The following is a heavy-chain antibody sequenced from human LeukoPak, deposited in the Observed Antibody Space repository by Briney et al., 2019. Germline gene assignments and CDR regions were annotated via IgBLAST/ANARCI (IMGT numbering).Heavy chain of an antibody. CDR2: IYTSGST. D-gene: IGHD3-10*01. CDR3: ARDSYYYGSGSYYRFDY. CDR1: GGSISSYY. V-gene: IGHV4-4*07. J-gene: IGHJ4*02. Sequence: SETLSLTCTVSGGSISSYYWSWIRQPAGKGLEWIGRIYTSGSTNYNPSLKSRVTMSVDTSKNQFSLKLSSVTAADTAVYYCARDSYYYGSGSYYRFDYWGQGTLVTVSS.